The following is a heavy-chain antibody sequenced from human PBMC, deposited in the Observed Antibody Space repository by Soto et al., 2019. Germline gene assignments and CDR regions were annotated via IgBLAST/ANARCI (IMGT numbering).Heavy chain of an antibody. CDR1: GFTFSDYA. D-gene: IGHD2-2*01. Sequence: EVQLLQHGGGLVQPGGSLRLTCAASGFTFSDYAMSWVRQAPGKGLEWASTVSASASNTHYADSVKGRFTSSRDNSKNTLFLQMDSLRAEDTALYYCANVPIWCGSSRCYTEGFDYWGQGTLVIVSS. J-gene: IGHJ4*02. V-gene: IGHV3-23*01. CDR3: ANVPIWCGSSRCYTEGFDY. CDR2: VSASASNT.